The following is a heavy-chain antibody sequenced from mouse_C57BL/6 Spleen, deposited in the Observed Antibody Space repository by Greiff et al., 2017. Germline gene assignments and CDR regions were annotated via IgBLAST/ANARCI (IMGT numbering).Heavy chain of an antibody. Sequence: QVQLKQSGPGLVKPGASVKISCKASGYAFSSSWLIWVKQRPGKGLEWIWRIYPGDGDTNYNGKFKGKATLTADKSSSTAYMQLSSLTSEDAAVYCCARWGYDYDVEFAYWGQGTLVTVSA. J-gene: IGHJ3*01. CDR2: IYPGDGDT. CDR3: ARWGYDYDVEFAY. D-gene: IGHD2-4*01. CDR1: GYAFSSSW. V-gene: IGHV1-82*01.